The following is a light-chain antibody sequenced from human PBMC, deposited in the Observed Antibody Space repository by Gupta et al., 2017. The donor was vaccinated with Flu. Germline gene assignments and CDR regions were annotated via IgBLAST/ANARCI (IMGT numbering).Light chain of an antibody. Sequence: QSALTQPRSVSGSPVQSVTISCTGTSSDVGGYNYVSWHQKHPGKAPKLMIYDVSKRPSGVPDRFSGSKSGNTASLTISGLQAEDEADYYCCSYAGSYTLVFGGGTKLTVL. J-gene: IGLJ2*01. V-gene: IGLV2-11*01. CDR3: CSYAGSYTLV. CDR1: SSDVGGYNY. CDR2: DVS.